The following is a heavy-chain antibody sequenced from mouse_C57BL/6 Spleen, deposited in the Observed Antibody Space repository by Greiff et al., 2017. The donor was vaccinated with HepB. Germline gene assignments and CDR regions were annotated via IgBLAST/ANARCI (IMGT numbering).Heavy chain of an antibody. CDR1: GFTFSSYA. J-gene: IGHJ3*01. CDR3: ARGDYDYEFAY. Sequence: EVQRVESGGGLVKPGGSLKLSCAASGFTFSSYAMSWVRQTPEKRLEWVATISDGRSYTYYPDNVKGRFTISRDNAKNNLYLQMSHLKSEDTAMYYCARGDYDYEFAYWGQGTLVTVSA. D-gene: IGHD2-4*01. V-gene: IGHV5-4*01. CDR2: ISDGRSYT.